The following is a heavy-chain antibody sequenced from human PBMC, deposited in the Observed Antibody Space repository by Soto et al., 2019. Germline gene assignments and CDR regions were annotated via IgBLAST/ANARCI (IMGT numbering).Heavy chain of an antibody. CDR3: AKGKLGQLWLVSYYYYGMDV. CDR1: GFTFSSYG. V-gene: IGHV3-30*18. D-gene: IGHD5-18*01. CDR2: ISYDGSNE. Sequence: GGSLRLSCAASGFTFSSYGMHWVRQAPGEGLEWVAVISYDGSNEYYVDSVKGRFTISRDNSKNTVYLQMNSLRAEDTAVYYCAKGKLGQLWLVSYYYYGMDVWGQGTTVTVSS. J-gene: IGHJ6*02.